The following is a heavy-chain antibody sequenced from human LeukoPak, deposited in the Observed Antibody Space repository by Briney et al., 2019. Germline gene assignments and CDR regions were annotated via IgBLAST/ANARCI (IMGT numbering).Heavy chain of an antibody. D-gene: IGHD3-10*01. V-gene: IGHV3-15*01. Sequence: GGSLRLSCAASGFTFSNAWMSWVRQAPGKGLEWVGRIKSKTDGGTTDYAAPVKGRFTISRDDSKNTLYLQMNSLKTEDTAVYYCTTEGYGSGSYYTFDYWGQGTLVTVSS. J-gene: IGHJ4*02. CDR2: IKSKTDGGTT. CDR3: TTEGYGSGSYYTFDY. CDR1: GFTFSNAW.